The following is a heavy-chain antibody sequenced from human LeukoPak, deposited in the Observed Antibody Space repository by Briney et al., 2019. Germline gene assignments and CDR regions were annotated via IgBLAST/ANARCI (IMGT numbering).Heavy chain of an antibody. CDR2: VHVSGST. CDR3: ARAGNNWSFDY. J-gene: IGHJ4*02. CDR1: GGSICLYY. D-gene: IGHD1-1*01. V-gene: IGHV4-59*01. Sequence: SETLSLTCSVSGGSICLYYWSWIRQPPGKGLEWIGYVHVSGSTNYNPSLKSRVTMSVDTAKNQFSLKVSSVTAADTAVYYCARAGNNWSFDYWGQGTLVTVSS.